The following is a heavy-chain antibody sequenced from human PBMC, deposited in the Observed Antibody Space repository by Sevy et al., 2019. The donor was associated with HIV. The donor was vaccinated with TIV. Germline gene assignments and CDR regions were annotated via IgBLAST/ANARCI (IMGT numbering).Heavy chain of an antibody. CDR3: TAYGDYEGAFDY. V-gene: IGHV3-15*01. CDR1: GFTFSNAW. Sequence: GGSLRLSCAASGFTFSNAWMSWVRQAPWKGLEWVGRIKSKTDGGTTDYAAPVKGRFTISRDDSKNTLYLQMNSLKTEDTAVYYCTAYGDYEGAFDYWGQGTLVTVSS. CDR2: IKSKTDGGTT. J-gene: IGHJ4*02. D-gene: IGHD4-17*01.